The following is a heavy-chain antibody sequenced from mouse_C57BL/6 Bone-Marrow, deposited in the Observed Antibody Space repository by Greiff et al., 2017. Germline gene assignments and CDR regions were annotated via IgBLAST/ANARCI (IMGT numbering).Heavy chain of an antibody. J-gene: IGHJ2*01. D-gene: IGHD4-1*01. V-gene: IGHV1-12*01. CDR1: GYTFTSYN. CDR2: IYPGNGDT. CDR3: ALPGGNFDD. Sequence: LQQSGAELVRPGASVKMSCKASGYTFTSYNMTWVKQTPRQGLEWIGAIYPGNGDTSYNQKFKGKATLTVDKSSSTAYMQLSSLTSEDSAVYFCALPGGNFDDWGQGTTLTVSS.